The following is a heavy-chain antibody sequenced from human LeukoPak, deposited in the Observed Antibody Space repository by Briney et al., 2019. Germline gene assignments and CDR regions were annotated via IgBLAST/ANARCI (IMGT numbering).Heavy chain of an antibody. Sequence: ASVKVSCKASAYTFTSYDINWVRQATGQGLEWMGWMNPNSGNTGYAQKFQGRVTMTRNTSIDTAYMELSSLRSEDTAVYYCVRDGKFCSTTNCYLRKDHWFDPWGQGTLVTVSS. CDR3: VRDGKFCSTTNCYLRKDHWFDP. D-gene: IGHD2-2*01. CDR1: AYTFTSYD. J-gene: IGHJ5*02. V-gene: IGHV1-8*01. CDR2: MNPNSGNT.